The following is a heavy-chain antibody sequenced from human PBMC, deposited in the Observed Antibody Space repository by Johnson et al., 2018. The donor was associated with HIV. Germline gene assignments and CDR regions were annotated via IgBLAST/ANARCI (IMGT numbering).Heavy chain of an antibody. D-gene: IGHD6-19*01. CDR3: ASRWRGSGWNGAFDI. J-gene: IGHJ3*02. V-gene: IGHV3-7*02. CDR1: GFIFGNYW. Sequence: QLVESGGALVQPGGSLRLSCATSGFIFGNYWMTWIRQAPGKGLEWVANIDLGGSLTNYVDSVKGRFIISRDNGRNSLYLQMNSLRAEDTAVYYCASRWRGSGWNGAFDIWGQGTMVTVSS. CDR2: IDLGGSLT.